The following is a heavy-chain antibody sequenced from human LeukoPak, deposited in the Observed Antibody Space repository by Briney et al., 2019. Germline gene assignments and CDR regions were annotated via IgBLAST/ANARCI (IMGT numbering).Heavy chain of an antibody. CDR3: ARDAVGATGLYYFDY. Sequence: SGRSLRLSCAASGFTFSSYSMNWVRQAPGMGLEWVSSISSSSSYIYYADSVKGRLTISRDHAKNSLYLQMNSLRAEDTAVYYCARDAVGATGLYYFDYWGQGTLVTVSS. D-gene: IGHD1-26*01. CDR1: GFTFSSYS. CDR2: ISSSSSYI. V-gene: IGHV3-21*01. J-gene: IGHJ4*02.